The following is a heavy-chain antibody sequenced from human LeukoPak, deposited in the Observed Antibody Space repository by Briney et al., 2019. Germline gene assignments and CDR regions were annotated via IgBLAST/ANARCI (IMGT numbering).Heavy chain of an antibody. CDR1: GFTFSSYG. V-gene: IGHV3-30*18. J-gene: IGHJ4*02. Sequence: PGGSLRLSCAASGFTFSSYGMHWVRQAPGKGLEWVAVISYDGSNKYYADSVKGRFTISRDNSRNTLYVQMNSLRVEDTAVYYCANAATVTTYFEYWGQGTLVTVSS. D-gene: IGHD4-17*01. CDR3: ANAATVTTYFEY. CDR2: ISYDGSNK.